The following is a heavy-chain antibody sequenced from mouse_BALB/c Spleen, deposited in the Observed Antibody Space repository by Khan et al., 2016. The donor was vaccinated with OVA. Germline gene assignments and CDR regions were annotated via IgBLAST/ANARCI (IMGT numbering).Heavy chain of an antibody. CDR3: ARGHYGNPFAY. CDR1: GFNFSDYY. CDR2: ISDGGKYI. D-gene: IGHD2-1*01. V-gene: IGHV5-4*02. Sequence: EVELVESGGGLVKPGGSLKLSCAASGFNFSDYYMFWVRQTPEKRLEWVATISDGGKYIYYIDSVKGRFTISRDDAKNILYLQMTSLKSEDTGMSYCARGHYGNPFAYWGQGTLVTVSA. J-gene: IGHJ3*01.